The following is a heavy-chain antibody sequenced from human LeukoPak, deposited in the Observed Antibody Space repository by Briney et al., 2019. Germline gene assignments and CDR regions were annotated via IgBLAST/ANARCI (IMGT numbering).Heavy chain of an antibody. J-gene: IGHJ6*03. Sequence: ASVKVSCKASGYTFTSYDINWVRQATGQGLEWMGWMNPNSGNTGYAQKFQGRVTMTRNTSISTAYMELSGLRSEDTAVYYCARGPHSGYDYGYYYYYMDVWGKGTTVTVSS. D-gene: IGHD5-12*01. V-gene: IGHV1-8*01. CDR2: MNPNSGNT. CDR1: GYTFTSYD. CDR3: ARGPHSGYDYGYYYYYMDV.